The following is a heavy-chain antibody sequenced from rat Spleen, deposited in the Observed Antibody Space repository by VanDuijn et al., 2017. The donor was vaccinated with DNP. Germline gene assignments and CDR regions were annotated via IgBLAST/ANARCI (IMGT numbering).Heavy chain of an antibody. J-gene: IGHJ2*01. D-gene: IGHD1-11*01. CDR1: GFTFSDYG. CDR2: ITSSGGGT. Sequence: EVQLVESGGGLVQPGRSLKLSCAASGFTFSDYGMAWVLQAPTKGLEWVSSITSSGGGTYYSDSVKGRFTISRDNAKSTLYLQMNSLRSEDMATYYCARHGRRVFDYWGQGVMVTVSS. CDR3: ARHGRRVFDY. V-gene: IGHV5S13*01.